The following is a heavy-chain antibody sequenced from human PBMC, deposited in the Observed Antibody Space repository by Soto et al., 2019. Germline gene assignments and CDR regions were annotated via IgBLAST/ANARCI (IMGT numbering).Heavy chain of an antibody. CDR2: IYYSGST. D-gene: IGHD2-15*01. V-gene: IGHV4-39*01. J-gene: IGHJ4*02. Sequence: SETLSLTCTVSGGSISSSSYYWGWIRQPPGKGLEWIGSIYYSGSTYYNPSLKSRVTISVDTSKNQFSLKLSSVTAADTAVYYCARHTPAISISDHWGQGALVTVSS. CDR1: GGSISSSSYY. CDR3: ARHTPAISISDH.